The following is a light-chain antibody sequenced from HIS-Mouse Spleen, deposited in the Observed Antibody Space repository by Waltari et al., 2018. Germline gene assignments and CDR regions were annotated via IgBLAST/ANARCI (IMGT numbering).Light chain of an antibody. Sequence: QSALTQPASVSGSPGQSITISCTGTSSDVGSYNLVSWYQQHPGQAPKLMIYEGSKRPSGVANRFSGSKSGNTASLTSSGLQAEDEADYYCCSYAGSSTYVFGTGTKVTVL. J-gene: IGLJ1*01. CDR2: EGS. V-gene: IGLV2-23*01. CDR1: SSDVGSYNL. CDR3: CSYAGSSTYV.